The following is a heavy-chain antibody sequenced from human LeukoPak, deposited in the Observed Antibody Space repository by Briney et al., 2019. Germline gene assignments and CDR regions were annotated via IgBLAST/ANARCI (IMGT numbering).Heavy chain of an antibody. V-gene: IGHV7-4-1*02. J-gene: IGHJ4*02. CDR3: ARDLMVRGVIIKDFDY. D-gene: IGHD3-10*01. Sequence: GASVKVSCKASGYTFTSYAMNWVRQAPGQGLEWMGWINTNTGNPTYAQGFTGRFVFSLDTSVGTAYLQISSLKAEDTAVYYCARDLMVRGVIIKDFDYWGQGTLVAVSS. CDR2: INTNTGNP. CDR1: GYTFTSYA.